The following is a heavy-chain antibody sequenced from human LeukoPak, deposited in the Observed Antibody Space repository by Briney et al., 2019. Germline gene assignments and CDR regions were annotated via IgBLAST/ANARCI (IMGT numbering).Heavy chain of an antibody. CDR1: GYTFTSHG. CDR2: ISTYNVNT. J-gene: IGHJ6*03. CDR3: ARARSSGRRHYYYYMDV. Sequence: ASVKVSCKASGYTFTSHGITWVRQAPGQGLEWMGWISTYNVNTNYAQKLQGRVTMTTDTSTSTAYMELRSLRSDDTAVYYCARARSSGRRHYYYYMDVWGKGTTVTVSS. V-gene: IGHV1-18*04. D-gene: IGHD6-19*01.